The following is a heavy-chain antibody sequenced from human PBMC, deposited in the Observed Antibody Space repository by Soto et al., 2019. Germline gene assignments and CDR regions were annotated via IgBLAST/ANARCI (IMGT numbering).Heavy chain of an antibody. CDR2: IYPGDSDR. V-gene: IGHV5-51*01. CDR3: NFDF. Sequence: GEALKISCKGSGYRFTSYWIGWVRQMPGKGLEWMGIIYPGDSDRRYSPSFQGQVTISADKSISTAADTAVYYCARLTSSRFPNFDFWGQGTLVTVSS. D-gene: IGHD3-10*01. CDR1: GYRFTSYW. J-gene: IGHJ4*02.